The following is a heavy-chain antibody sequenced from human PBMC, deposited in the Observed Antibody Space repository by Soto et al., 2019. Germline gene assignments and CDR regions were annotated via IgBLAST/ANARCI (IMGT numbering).Heavy chain of an antibody. CDR3: ATCRGEAVAGIDWFDP. CDR2: IYYSGST. D-gene: IGHD6-19*01. J-gene: IGHJ5*02. Sequence: PLETLSLTCTVSGGSISSSSYYWGWIRQPPGKGLEWIGSIYYSGSTYYNPSLKSRVTISVDTSKNQFSLKLSSVTAADTAVYYCATCRGEAVAGIDWFDPWGQGTLVTVSS. CDR1: GGSISSSSYY. V-gene: IGHV4-39*01.